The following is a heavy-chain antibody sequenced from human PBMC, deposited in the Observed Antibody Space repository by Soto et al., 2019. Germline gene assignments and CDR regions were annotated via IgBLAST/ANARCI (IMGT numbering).Heavy chain of an antibody. J-gene: IGHJ4*02. Sequence: QVQLVESGGGVVQPGRSLRLSCAASGFTFSSYAMHWVRQAPGKGLEWVAVISYDGSNKYYADSVKGRFTISRDNSKNTLYLQMNSLRAEDKGGYYCARVPSSSGRGHFDYWGQGTLVTVSS. CDR1: GFTFSSYA. CDR2: ISYDGSNK. V-gene: IGHV3-30-3*01. D-gene: IGHD2-15*01. CDR3: ARVPSSSGRGHFDY.